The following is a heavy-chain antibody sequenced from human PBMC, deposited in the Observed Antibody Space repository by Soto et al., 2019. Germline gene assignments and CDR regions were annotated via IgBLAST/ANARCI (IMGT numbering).Heavy chain of an antibody. CDR3: VRDLLGSGGHFDY. Sequence: GGSLRLSCAASGFTFSSYAMSWVRQAPGKGLEWVSAISGGGSTYYADSVKGRFTISRDNSRNTLYLQMNSLRAEDTAVYHCVRDLLGSGGHFDYWGQGTPVTVSS. CDR2: ISGGGST. J-gene: IGHJ4*02. D-gene: IGHD7-27*01. CDR1: GFTFSSYA. V-gene: IGHV3-23*01.